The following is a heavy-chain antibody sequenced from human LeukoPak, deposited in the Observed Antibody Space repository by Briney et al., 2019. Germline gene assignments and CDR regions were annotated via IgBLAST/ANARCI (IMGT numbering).Heavy chain of an antibody. CDR1: GGTFNSYA. D-gene: IGHD3-10*01. J-gene: IGHJ4*02. CDR3: ARIPFGETYEYYFDY. Sequence: SVKVSCKASGGTFNSYAISWVRQAPGQGLEWMGRIIPIFGTANYAQKFQGRVTITTDESTSTAYMELSSLRSEDTAVYYCARIPFGETYEYYFDYWGQGTLVTVSS. V-gene: IGHV1-69*05. CDR2: IIPIFGTA.